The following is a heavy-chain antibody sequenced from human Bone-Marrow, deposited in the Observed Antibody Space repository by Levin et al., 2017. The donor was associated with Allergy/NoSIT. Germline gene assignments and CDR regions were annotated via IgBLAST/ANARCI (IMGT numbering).Heavy chain of an antibody. CDR2: IYYSGST. CDR1: GGSISSYY. CDR3: ARPYYDYVWGSYRYDY. V-gene: IGHV4-59*08. Sequence: SQTLSLTCTVSGGSISSYYWSWIRQPPGKGLEWIGYIYYSGSTNYNPCLKSRVTISVDTSKNQFSLKLSSVTAADTAVYYCARPYYDYVWGSYRYDYWGQGTLVTVSS. J-gene: IGHJ4*02. D-gene: IGHD3-16*02.